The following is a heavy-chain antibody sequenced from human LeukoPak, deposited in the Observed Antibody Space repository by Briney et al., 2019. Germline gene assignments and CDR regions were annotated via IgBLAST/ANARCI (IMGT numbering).Heavy chain of an antibody. Sequence: SETLSLTCTVSGGSISSYSYYWGWIRQPPGKALEWIGSIYYSGSTYYNPSLKSRVTISVDTSKNQFSLKLSSATAADTAVYYCARLAGLHREYFDYWGQGTLVTVSS. CDR1: GGSISSYSYY. D-gene: IGHD1-14*01. CDR3: ARLAGLHREYFDY. V-gene: IGHV4-39*01. CDR2: IYYSGST. J-gene: IGHJ4*02.